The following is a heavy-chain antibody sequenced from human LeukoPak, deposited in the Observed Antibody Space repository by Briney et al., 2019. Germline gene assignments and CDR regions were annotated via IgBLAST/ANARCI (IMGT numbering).Heavy chain of an antibody. CDR1: GFTFSSYA. CDR2: ISGSGGST. D-gene: IGHD1-26*01. V-gene: IGHV3-23*01. J-gene: IGHJ6*03. CDR3: AKCIGRSYYHYYYMDV. Sequence: GGSLRLSCAASGFTFSSYAMSWVRQAPGKGLEWVSAISGSGGSTYYADSVKGRFTISRDNSKNTLYLQMNSLRAEDTAVYYCAKCIGRSYYHYYYMDVWGKGTTVTVSS.